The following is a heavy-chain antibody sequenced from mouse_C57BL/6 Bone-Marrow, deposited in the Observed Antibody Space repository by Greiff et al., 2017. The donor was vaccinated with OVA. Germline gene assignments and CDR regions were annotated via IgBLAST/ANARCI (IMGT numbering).Heavy chain of an antibody. V-gene: IGHV1-9*01. CDR3: AKSDYFDY. J-gene: IGHJ2*01. D-gene: IGHD6-2*01. CDR1: GFNIKDYY. Sequence: QVQLQQSGAELVKPGASVKLSCTASGFNIKDYYMHWVKQRTGHGLEWIGEILPGSGSTNYNEKFKGKATFTADTSSNTAYMQLSSLTTEDSAIYYCAKSDYFDYWGQGTTLTVSS. CDR2: ILPGSGST.